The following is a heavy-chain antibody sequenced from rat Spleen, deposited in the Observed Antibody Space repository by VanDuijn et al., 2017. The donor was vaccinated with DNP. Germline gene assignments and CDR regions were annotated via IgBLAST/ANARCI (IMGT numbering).Heavy chain of an antibody. V-gene: IGHV5-22*01. D-gene: IGHD5-1*01. Sequence: EVQLVESGGGLVQPGRSLKLSCAASGFTFSDYNMAWVRQAPKKGLEWVATILYDGSFIYYGDSVKGRFTISRDNAKSTLYLQMNSLRSEDTATYYCARHGGSWYFDFWGPGTMVTVSS. CDR1: GFTFSDYN. CDR2: ILYDGSFI. J-gene: IGHJ1*01. CDR3: ARHGGSWYFDF.